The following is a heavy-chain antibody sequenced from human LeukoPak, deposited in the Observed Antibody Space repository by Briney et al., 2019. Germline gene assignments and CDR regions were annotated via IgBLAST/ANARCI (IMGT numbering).Heavy chain of an antibody. V-gene: IGHV4-39*01. Sequence: PSETLSLTCTVSGGSISSRPYYWAWVRQPPGKGLEWIGSISYSGSIHYNPSLKSRVTISVDTSKNHFSLRLSSVTAADTAVYYCATLEIGDYYFDYWGQGTLVTVSS. D-gene: IGHD3-16*01. CDR1: GGSISSRPYY. CDR2: ISYSGSI. CDR3: ATLEIGDYYFDY. J-gene: IGHJ4*02.